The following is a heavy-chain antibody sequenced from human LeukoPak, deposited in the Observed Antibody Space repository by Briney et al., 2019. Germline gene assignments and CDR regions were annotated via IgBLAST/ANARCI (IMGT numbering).Heavy chain of an antibody. CDR3: ARVRKPNPDDDFWSGYYYYYGMDV. V-gene: IGHV3-7*03. J-gene: IGHJ6*02. Sequence: GGSLRLSCAASGFTFSSYWMSWVRQAPGKGLEWVADIKQDGSEKYYVDSVKGRFTISRDNAKNSLYLQMNSLRAEDTAVYYCARVRKPNPDDDFWSGYYYYYGMDVWGQGTTVTVSS. D-gene: IGHD3-3*01. CDR2: IKQDGSEK. CDR1: GFTFSSYW.